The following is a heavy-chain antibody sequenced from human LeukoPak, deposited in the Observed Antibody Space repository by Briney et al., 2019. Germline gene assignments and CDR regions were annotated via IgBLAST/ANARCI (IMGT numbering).Heavy chain of an antibody. CDR1: GFTFSSYA. Sequence: QTGGSLRLSCAASGFTFSSYAMSWVRQAPGKGLEWVSVIYSGGSTYYADSVKGRFTISRDNSKNTLYLQMNSLRAEDTAVYYCARARRSPGYFDYWGQGTLVTVSS. CDR3: ARARRSPGYFDY. V-gene: IGHV3-66*01. J-gene: IGHJ4*02. CDR2: IYSGGST.